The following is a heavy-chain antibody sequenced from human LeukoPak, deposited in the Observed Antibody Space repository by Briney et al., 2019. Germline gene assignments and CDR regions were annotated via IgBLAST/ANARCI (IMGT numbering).Heavy chain of an antibody. D-gene: IGHD2-2*01. CDR3: ARDYCSSTSPYYYCYYMDV. CDR2: IKQDGSEK. J-gene: IGHJ6*03. Sequence: GGSLRLSCAASGFTFSSYCMSWVRQAPGKGLEWVANIKQDGSEKYYVDSVKGRFTISRDNAKNSLYLQMNSLRAEDTAVYYCARDYCSSTSPYYYCYYMDVWGKGTTVTVSS. CDR1: GFTFSSYC. V-gene: IGHV3-7*01.